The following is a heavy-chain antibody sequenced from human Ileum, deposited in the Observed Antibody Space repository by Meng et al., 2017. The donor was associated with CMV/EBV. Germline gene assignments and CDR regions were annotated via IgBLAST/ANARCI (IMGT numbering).Heavy chain of an antibody. J-gene: IGHJ4*02. CDR3: ARDAWYYDSSGYFDY. CDR2: INPNSGGT. V-gene: IGHV1-2*02. D-gene: IGHD3-22*01. CDR1: GYTFNGYE. Sequence: SGYTFNGYEMHWVRQAPGEGVEWMGWINPNSGGTNYAQKFQGRVTMTRDTYISTAYMELSRLRSDDTAVYYCARDAWYYDSSGYFDYWGQGTLVTVSS.